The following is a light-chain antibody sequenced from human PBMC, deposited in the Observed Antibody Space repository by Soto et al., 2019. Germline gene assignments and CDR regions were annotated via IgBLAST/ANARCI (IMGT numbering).Light chain of an antibody. CDR2: LNSDGSH. V-gene: IGLV4-69*01. Sequence: QLVLTQSPSASASLGASVNLTCTLSSGHSSYAIAWHQQQPEKGPRYLMKLNSDGSHRKGDGIPDRFSGSSSGAERYLTISRLQSEDEAYYYCQTWGTGIVVFGGGTKLTVL. CDR1: SGHSSYA. J-gene: IGLJ2*01. CDR3: QTWGTGIVV.